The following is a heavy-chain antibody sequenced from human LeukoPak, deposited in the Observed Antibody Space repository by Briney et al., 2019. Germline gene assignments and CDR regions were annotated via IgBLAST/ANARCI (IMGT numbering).Heavy chain of an antibody. D-gene: IGHD2-21*01. V-gene: IGHV4-39*07. Sequence: PSETLSLTCTVSGGSISSSSYYWGWIRQPPGKGLEWIGSIYYSGSTYYNPSLKSRVTISVDTSKNQFSLKLSSVTAADTAVYYCARGTRNPSVLPVGIWGQGTMVTVSS. CDR2: IYYSGST. J-gene: IGHJ3*02. CDR3: ARGTRNPSVLPVGI. CDR1: GGSISSSSYY.